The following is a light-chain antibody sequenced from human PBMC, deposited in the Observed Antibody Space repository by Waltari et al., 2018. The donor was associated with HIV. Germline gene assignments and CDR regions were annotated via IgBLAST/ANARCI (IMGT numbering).Light chain of an antibody. CDR3: QQYASAPYT. CDR1: PSVTGTY. J-gene: IGKJ2*01. V-gene: IGKV3-20*01. Sequence: EIVLTQSPVIVSLSPGEGVTLSGKASPSVTGTYLAWYQQRPGQAPKVVMFAVSARATGLPDRFSASGSATEFTLNITKLEPEDFAVYYCQQYASAPYTFGQGTKLELK. CDR2: AVS.